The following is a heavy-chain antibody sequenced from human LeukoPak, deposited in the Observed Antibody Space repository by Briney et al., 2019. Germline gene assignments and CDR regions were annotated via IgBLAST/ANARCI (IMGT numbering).Heavy chain of an antibody. CDR1: GGSISSYY. CDR2: IYYSGST. D-gene: IGHD1-26*01. V-gene: IGHV4-59*01. CDR3: ARGVWKLLPIYFDY. Sequence: SETLSLTCTVSGGSISSYYWSWIRQPPGKGLEWIGYIYYSGSTNYNPSLKSRVTISVDTSKNQFSLKLSSVTAADTAVYYCARGVWKLLPIYFDYWGQGTLVTVSS. J-gene: IGHJ4*02.